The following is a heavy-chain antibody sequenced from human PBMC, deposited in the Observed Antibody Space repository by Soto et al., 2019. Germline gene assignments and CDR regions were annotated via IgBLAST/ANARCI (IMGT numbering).Heavy chain of an antibody. CDR2: IYHSGST. V-gene: IGHV4-4*02. D-gene: IGHD3-10*01. J-gene: IGHJ4*02. CDR3: ASSITMVRGVTVY. CDR1: GGSISSSNW. Sequence: SETLSLTCAVSGGSISSSNWWSWVRQPPGKGLEWIGEIYHSGSTNYNPSLKSRVTISVDKSKNQFSLKLSSVTAADTAVYYCASSITMVRGVTVYWGQGTLVTVSS.